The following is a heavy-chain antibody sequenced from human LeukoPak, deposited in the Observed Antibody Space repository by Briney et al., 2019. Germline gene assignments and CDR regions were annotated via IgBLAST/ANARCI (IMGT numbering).Heavy chain of an antibody. V-gene: IGHV3-53*01. J-gene: IGHJ4*02. CDR2: IYSDGTT. Sequence: GGSLRLSCAASGFTLDDYAMHWVRQAPGKGLEWVSIIYSDGTTYYVDSVKGRFTISRDYSKNTLYLQMNSLRAEDTAVYYCARWFCSSTSCYYDYWGQGTLVTVSS. CDR1: GFTLDDYA. D-gene: IGHD2-2*01. CDR3: ARWFCSSTSCYYDY.